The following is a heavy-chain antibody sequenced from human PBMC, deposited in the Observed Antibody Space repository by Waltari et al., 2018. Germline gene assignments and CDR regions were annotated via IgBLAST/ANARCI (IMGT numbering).Heavy chain of an antibody. Sequence: EVQLLESGGGLVQPWGSLRLSCAAYGFIFSSYDMSWVRQAPGKGLEWVSGISGSGSKIHYADSVRGRFTISRDNAKNTVYLQMNSLRAEDTAVYYCAKGPAARTNWFDPWGQGTLVTVSS. CDR2: ISGSGSKI. J-gene: IGHJ5*02. D-gene: IGHD2-2*01. CDR1: GFIFSSYD. V-gene: IGHV3-23*01. CDR3: AKGPAARTNWFDP.